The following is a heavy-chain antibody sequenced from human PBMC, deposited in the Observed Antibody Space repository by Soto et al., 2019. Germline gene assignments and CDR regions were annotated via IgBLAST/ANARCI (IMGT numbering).Heavy chain of an antibody. CDR1: GGSISSYY. Sequence: QVQLQESGPGLVKPSETLSLTCTVSGGSISSYYWSWIRQPPGKGLEWIGYIYYSGSTNYNPSLKSRVTISVDTSKNQFSLKLSSVTAADTAVYYCARDTIAVAGGTVWGQGTLVTVSS. D-gene: IGHD6-19*01. CDR3: ARDTIAVAGGTV. J-gene: IGHJ4*02. CDR2: IYYSGST. V-gene: IGHV4-59*01.